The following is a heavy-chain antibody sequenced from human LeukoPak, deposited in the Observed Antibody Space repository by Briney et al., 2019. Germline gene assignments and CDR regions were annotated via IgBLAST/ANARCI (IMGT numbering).Heavy chain of an antibody. Sequence: PGGSLRLSCAASGFTFSSYCMTWVRQAPGKGLEWVSYISGNSSTIYYADSVKGRFTISRDRSKNTLYLQMNSLRTEDTAVYYCARERFRGHNYATDAFNIWGQGTMVTVSS. D-gene: IGHD5-18*01. CDR1: GFTFSSYC. CDR2: ISGNSSTI. CDR3: ARERFRGHNYATDAFNI. J-gene: IGHJ3*02. V-gene: IGHV3-48*01.